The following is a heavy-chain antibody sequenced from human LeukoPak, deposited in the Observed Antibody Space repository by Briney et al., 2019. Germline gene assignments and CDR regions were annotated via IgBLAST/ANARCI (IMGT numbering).Heavy chain of an antibody. CDR1: GFIFNTYA. Sequence: QPGGSLRLSCAASGFIFNTYAMTWVRQAPGKGLEWVSSISGSGGSTQYVDSMKGRFTISRDNSKNTLYLQMNSLRAEDTAVYYCAKEGGAIHYYYYGMDVRGQGTTVTVSS. CDR2: ISGSGGST. D-gene: IGHD2-2*02. J-gene: IGHJ6*02. CDR3: AKEGGAIHYYYYGMDV. V-gene: IGHV3-23*01.